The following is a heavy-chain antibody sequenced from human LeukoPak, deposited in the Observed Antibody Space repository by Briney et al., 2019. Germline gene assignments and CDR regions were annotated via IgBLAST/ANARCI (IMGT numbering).Heavy chain of an antibody. CDR1: GGTFSSYA. D-gene: IGHD3-22*01. Sequence: SVKVSCTASGGTFSSYAISWVRQAPGQGLEWMGRIIPILGIANYAQKFQGRVTITADKSTSTAYIELSSLRSEDTAVYYCARAGPYYYDSSGYYPGYFDYWGQGTLVTVSS. V-gene: IGHV1-69*04. CDR3: ARAGPYYYDSSGYYPGYFDY. CDR2: IIPILGIA. J-gene: IGHJ4*02.